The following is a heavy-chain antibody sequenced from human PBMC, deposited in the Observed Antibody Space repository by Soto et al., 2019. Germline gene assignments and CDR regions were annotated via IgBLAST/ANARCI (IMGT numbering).Heavy chain of an antibody. J-gene: IGHJ4*02. V-gene: IGHV4-39*01. Sequence: PSETLSITCSVSGACIGSTSFYWGWIRQPPGKGLEWIGNIYYSGSTYYNPSLKIRVTISVDTSKNQFSLKLSSVTAADTAVYYCMLGSGWKDFDYWGQGTLVTVS. CDR2: IYYSGST. CDR1: GACIGSTSFY. D-gene: IGHD3-22*01. CDR3: MLGSGWKDFDY.